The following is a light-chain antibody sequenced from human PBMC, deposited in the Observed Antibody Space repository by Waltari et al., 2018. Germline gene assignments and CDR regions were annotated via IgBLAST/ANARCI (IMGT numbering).Light chain of an antibody. CDR1: QSVSSY. Sequence: EIVLTQSPATLSLSPGERATLSCRASQSVSSYLGWYQQKPGQAPRLLMYDTSNRATGIPARFSGSGSGTDFTLTISSLQPEDFATYYCQQSYSTPRTFGQGTKLEIK. V-gene: IGKV3-11*01. J-gene: IGKJ2*02. CDR2: DTS. CDR3: QQSYSTPRT.